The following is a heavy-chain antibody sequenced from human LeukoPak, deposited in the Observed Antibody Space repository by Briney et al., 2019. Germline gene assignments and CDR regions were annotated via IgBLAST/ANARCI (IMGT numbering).Heavy chain of an antibody. CDR1: GFTFSSYS. V-gene: IGHV3-21*01. CDR3: ARDSIAAARNWFDP. CDR2: ISSSSSYI. D-gene: IGHD6-13*01. J-gene: IGHJ5*02. Sequence: PGGSLRLSCAASGFTFSSYSMNWVRQAPGKGLEWVSSISSSSSYIYYADSVKGRFTISRDNAKNSLYLQMNSLRAEDTAVYYCARDSIAAARNWFDPWGQGTLVTVSS.